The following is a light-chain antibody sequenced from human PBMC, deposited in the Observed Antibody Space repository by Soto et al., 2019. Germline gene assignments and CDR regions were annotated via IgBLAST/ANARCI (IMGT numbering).Light chain of an antibody. V-gene: IGKV1-39*01. Sequence: DIQMTQSPSSLSASVGDRVTITCRASQSISSYLNWYQQKPGKAPKLLIYAASSLQSGVPSRFSGSGSGTDFTLTISSLQPEDFATYYCQRSYSTLSTWTFGQGTKVEIK. CDR2: AAS. CDR1: QSISSY. CDR3: QRSYSTLSTWT. J-gene: IGKJ1*01.